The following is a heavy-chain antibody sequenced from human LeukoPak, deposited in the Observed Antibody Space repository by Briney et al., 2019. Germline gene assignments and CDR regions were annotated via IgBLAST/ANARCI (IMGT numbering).Heavy chain of an antibody. J-gene: IGHJ3*02. CDR2: ISSSGSTI. V-gene: IGHV3-48*03. CDR3: ARDPGSGSYYMGGAFDI. CDR1: GFTFSSYE. D-gene: IGHD3-10*01. Sequence: GGSLRLSCAASGFTFSSYEMNWVRQAPGKGLEWVSYISSSGSTIYYADSVKGRFTISRDNAKNSLYLQMNSLRPEDTAVYYCARDPGSGSYYMGGAFDIWGQGTMVTVSS.